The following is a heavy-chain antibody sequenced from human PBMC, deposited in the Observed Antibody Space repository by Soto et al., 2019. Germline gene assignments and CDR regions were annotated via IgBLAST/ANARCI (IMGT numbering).Heavy chain of an antibody. CDR2: IYPGDSDT. J-gene: IGHJ6*02. CDR1: GYSFTSYW. Sequence: PGESLKISCKGSGYSFTSYWIGWVRQMPGKGLEWMGIIYPGDSDTRYSPSFQGQVTISADKSISTAYLQWSSLKASDTAMYYCARTQSPPIAAAGVHYYVMDVWGQRTTVTVSS. V-gene: IGHV5-51*01. D-gene: IGHD6-13*01. CDR3: ARTQSPPIAAAGVHYYVMDV.